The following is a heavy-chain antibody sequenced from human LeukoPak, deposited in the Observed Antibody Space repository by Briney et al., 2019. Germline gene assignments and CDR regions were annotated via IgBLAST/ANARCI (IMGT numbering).Heavy chain of an antibody. Sequence: PGGSLRLSCAASGFTFSRYWMHWVRQAPGKGLEWVSYSDTEGSMTSYADSVKGRFTIPRDNAKNTLYLEMHSLRVEDTAIYYCAREGSYLNSGGSYYLHWLDPWGQGTLVTVSS. CDR3: AREGSYLNSGGSYYLHWLDP. CDR2: SDTEGSMT. D-gene: IGHD3-22*01. J-gene: IGHJ5*02. CDR1: GFTFSRYW. V-gene: IGHV3-74*01.